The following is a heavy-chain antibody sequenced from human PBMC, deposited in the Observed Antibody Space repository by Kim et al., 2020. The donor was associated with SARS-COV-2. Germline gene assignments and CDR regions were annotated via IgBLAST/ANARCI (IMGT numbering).Heavy chain of an antibody. CDR2: INHSGRT. CDR1: GGSFSGYY. V-gene: IGHV4-34*01. D-gene: IGHD1-26*01. J-gene: IGHJ4*02. Sequence: SETLSLTCAVYGGSFSGYYWSWIRQPPGKGLEWIGEINHSGRTNYNPSLKSRVTISVDTSKNQFSLKLSSGTAADTAVYYCARVDRELLYFDYWGQGTLVTVSS. CDR3: ARVDRELLYFDY.